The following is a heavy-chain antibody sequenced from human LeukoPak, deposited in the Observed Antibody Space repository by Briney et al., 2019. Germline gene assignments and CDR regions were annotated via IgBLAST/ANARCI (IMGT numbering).Heavy chain of an antibody. CDR3: ARGQEYYYGAGSDY. Sequence: PGGTLRLSCAASGFTFSSDSMNCVRQAPGEGREWGSCISSSSSYIYYAASVKGRFTISRDNAKNSLSLHMNTLTAADTAVYYGARGQEYYYGAGSDYWGQGTLVTVSS. CDR2: ISSSSSYI. J-gene: IGHJ4*02. CDR1: GFTFSSDS. D-gene: IGHD3-10*01. V-gene: IGHV3-21*04.